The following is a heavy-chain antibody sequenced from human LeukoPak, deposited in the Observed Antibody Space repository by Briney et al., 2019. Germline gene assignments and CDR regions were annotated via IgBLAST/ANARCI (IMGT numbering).Heavy chain of an antibody. D-gene: IGHD3-10*01. CDR1: GFTFSSYA. CDR2: ISSNGGST. Sequence: GGSLRLSCAASGFTFSSYAMYWVRQAPGKGLEYVSAISSNGGSTYYADSVKGRFTISRDNSKNTLYLQMSSLRAEDTAVYYCVKPGVTMIRGVIRPYYFDYWGQGTLVTVSS. V-gene: IGHV3-64D*06. CDR3: VKPGVTMIRGVIRPYYFDY. J-gene: IGHJ4*02.